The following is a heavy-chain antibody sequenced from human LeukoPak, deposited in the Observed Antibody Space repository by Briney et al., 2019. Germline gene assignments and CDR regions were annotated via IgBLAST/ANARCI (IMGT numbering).Heavy chain of an antibody. CDR1: GFTFDDYG. D-gene: IGHD3-10*01. CDR3: AKSRGSGLFDY. V-gene: IGHV3-23*01. CDR2: ISGSGGST. Sequence: PGGSLRLSCAASGFTFDDYGMSWVRQAPGKGLEWVSGISGSGGSTYYADSVKGRFTISRDNSKNTLYLQMNSLRAEDTAVYYCAKSRGSGLFDYWGQGTLVTVAS. J-gene: IGHJ4*02.